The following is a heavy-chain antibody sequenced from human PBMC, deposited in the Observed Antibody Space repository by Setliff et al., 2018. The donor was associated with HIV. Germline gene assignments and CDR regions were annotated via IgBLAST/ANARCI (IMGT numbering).Heavy chain of an antibody. CDR3: ARDQGPPDAFDI. J-gene: IGHJ3*02. CDR1: GFTFSSYS. CDR2: ISSSSSYI. V-gene: IGHV3-21*01. Sequence: RLSCAASGFTFSSYSMNWVRQAPGKGLEWVSSISSSSSYIYYADSVKGRFTISRDNAKNSLYLQMNSLRAEDTAVYYCARDQGPPDAFDIWGQGTMVTVSS.